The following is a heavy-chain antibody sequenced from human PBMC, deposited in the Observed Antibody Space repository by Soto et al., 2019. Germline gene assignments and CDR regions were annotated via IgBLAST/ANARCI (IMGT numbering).Heavy chain of an antibody. Sequence: SETLSLTCAVYGGSFSGYYWSWIRQPPGKGLEWIGEINHSGSTNYNPSLKSRVTISVDTSKNQFSLKLSSVTAADTAVYYCARVCDYTLYYFDYWGQGTLVTVSS. J-gene: IGHJ4*02. CDR1: GGSFSGYY. CDR3: ARVCDYTLYYFDY. CDR2: INHSGST. D-gene: IGHD4-17*01. V-gene: IGHV4-34*01.